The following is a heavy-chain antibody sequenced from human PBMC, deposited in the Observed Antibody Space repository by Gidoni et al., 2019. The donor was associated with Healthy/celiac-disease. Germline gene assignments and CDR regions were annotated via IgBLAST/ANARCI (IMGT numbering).Heavy chain of an antibody. J-gene: IGHJ5*02. CDR2: IYWNDDK. Sequence: QITLKESGPTLVKPTQTLTLTCTFSGFSLSTSGVGVGWIRQPPGKALEWLALIYWNDDKRYSPSLKSRLTITKDTSKNQVVLTMTNMDPVDTATYYCAHRQKTYYDFWSGYHNWFDPWGQGTLVTVSS. D-gene: IGHD3-3*01. CDR3: AHRQKTYYDFWSGYHNWFDP. CDR1: GFSLSTSGVG. V-gene: IGHV2-5*01.